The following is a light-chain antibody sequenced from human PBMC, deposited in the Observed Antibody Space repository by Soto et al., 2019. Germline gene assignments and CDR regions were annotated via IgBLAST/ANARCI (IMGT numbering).Light chain of an antibody. J-gene: IGLJ3*02. CDR1: SSDVGAYNY. CDR2: DVN. CDR3: SSYTSSSTPLV. V-gene: IGLV2-14*03. Sequence: QSVLTQPASVSGSPGQSITISCAGTSSDVGAYNYVSWYQHHPGKAPKLMIYDVNNRPSGDSNRFSGSKSGNTASLTISGLQAEDEADYYCSSYTSSSTPLVFGGGTQLTVL.